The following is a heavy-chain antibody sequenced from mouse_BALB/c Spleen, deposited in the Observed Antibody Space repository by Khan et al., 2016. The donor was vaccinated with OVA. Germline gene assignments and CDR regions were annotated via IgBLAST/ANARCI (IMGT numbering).Heavy chain of an antibody. CDR3: ARQPYYHYNVMDY. J-gene: IGHJ4*01. Sequence: VQLKESGPGLVAPSQSLSITCTISGFSLTNYGIHWVRQPPGKGLEWLVLMWSDGSTTYNSALKSRLTISKYNSKSQVFLKMNSLQTDDTAMYFCARQPYYHYNVMDYWGQGTSVTVSS. CDR1: GFSLTNYG. V-gene: IGHV2-6-1*01. D-gene: IGHD2-10*01. CDR2: MWSDGST.